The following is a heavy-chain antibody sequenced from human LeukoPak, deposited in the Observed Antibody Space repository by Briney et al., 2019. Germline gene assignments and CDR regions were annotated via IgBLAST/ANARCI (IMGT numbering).Heavy chain of an antibody. Sequence: GGSLRLSCAASGFTFDDYAMHWVRQAPGKGLEWVSGISWNSGSIGYADSVKGRFTISRDNAKNTLYLQMTSLRAEDTAVYYCAKDVVGINRAFDIWGHGTMVTVSS. D-gene: IGHD1-26*01. CDR3: AKDVVGINRAFDI. CDR1: GFTFDDYA. CDR2: ISWNSGSI. J-gene: IGHJ3*02. V-gene: IGHV3-9*01.